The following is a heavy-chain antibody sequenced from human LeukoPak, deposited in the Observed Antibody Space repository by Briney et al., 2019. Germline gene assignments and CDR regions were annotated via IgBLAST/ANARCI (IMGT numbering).Heavy chain of an antibody. Sequence: GGSLRLSCAASGFTFSSYAMSWVRQAPGKGLEWVSAISGSGGSTYYADSVKGRFTISRDNSKNTLHLQMNSLRAEDTAVYYCAKDREYYDFWSGYPPFDYWGQGTLVTVSS. CDR2: ISGSGGST. V-gene: IGHV3-23*01. CDR3: AKDREYYDFWSGYPPFDY. CDR1: GFTFSSYA. D-gene: IGHD3-3*01. J-gene: IGHJ4*02.